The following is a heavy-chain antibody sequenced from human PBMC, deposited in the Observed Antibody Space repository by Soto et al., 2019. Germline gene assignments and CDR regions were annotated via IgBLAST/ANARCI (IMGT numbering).Heavy chain of an antibody. Sequence: SETLSLTCTVSGGSISSYYWSWIRQPPGKGLGCIGYIYYSGSTNYNPSLKSRVTISVDTSKNQFSLKLSSVTAADTAVYYCARGVKAAAGTHGVYYYYYMDVWGKGTTVTVSS. CDR3: ARGVKAAAGTHGVYYYYYMDV. J-gene: IGHJ6*03. V-gene: IGHV4-59*01. CDR1: GGSISSYY. CDR2: IYYSGST. D-gene: IGHD6-13*01.